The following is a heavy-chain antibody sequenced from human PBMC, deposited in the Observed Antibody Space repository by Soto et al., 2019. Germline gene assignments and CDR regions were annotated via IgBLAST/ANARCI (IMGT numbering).Heavy chain of an antibody. CDR3: ARVPLSLLRYFDRDSSGGMDV. Sequence: QVQLVESGGGVVQPGRSLRLSCAASGFTFSSYGMHWVRQAPGKGLEWVAVIWYDGSNKYYADSVKGRFTISRHNSKNTLYLQMNGLRAEDTAVYYCARVPLSLLRYFDRDSSGGMDVWGQGTTVTVSS. V-gene: IGHV3-33*01. CDR1: GFTFSSYG. J-gene: IGHJ6*02. CDR2: IWYDGSNK. D-gene: IGHD3-9*01.